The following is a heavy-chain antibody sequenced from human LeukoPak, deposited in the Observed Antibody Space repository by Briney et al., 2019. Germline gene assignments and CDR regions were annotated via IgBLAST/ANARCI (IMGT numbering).Heavy chain of an antibody. Sequence: ASVKVSCKASGYTFTSYGISWVRQAPGQGLEWMGWISAYNGNTNYAQKLQGRVTMTTDTSTSTAYMELRSLRSDDTAVYYRVMGYSGYDYGGEFDYWGQGTLVTVSS. V-gene: IGHV1-18*01. CDR1: GYTFTSYG. CDR2: ISAYNGNT. D-gene: IGHD5-12*01. CDR3: VMGYSGYDYGGEFDY. J-gene: IGHJ4*02.